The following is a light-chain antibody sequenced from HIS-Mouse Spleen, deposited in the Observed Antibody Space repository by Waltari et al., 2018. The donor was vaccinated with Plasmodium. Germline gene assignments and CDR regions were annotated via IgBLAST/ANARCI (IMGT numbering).Light chain of an antibody. Sequence: EIVMTQSPATLSVSPGERAPLSCRASQRVCSNLAWYQQKPGQAPRLLSYGASTRATGIPARFSGSGSGTEFTLTISILQSEDFAVYYCQQYNNWSFTFGPGTKVAIK. CDR1: QRVCSN. J-gene: IGKJ3*01. CDR2: GAS. CDR3: QQYNNWSFT. V-gene: IGKV3-15*01.